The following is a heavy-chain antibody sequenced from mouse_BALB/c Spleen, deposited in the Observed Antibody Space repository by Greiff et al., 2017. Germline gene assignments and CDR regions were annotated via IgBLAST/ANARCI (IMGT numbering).Heavy chain of an antibody. CDR1: GYSFTSYW. V-gene: IGHV1-5*01. CDR3: TRGENGYYWYFDV. D-gene: IGHD2-2*01. CDR2: IYPGNSDT. Sequence: VHVKQSGTVLARPGASVKMSCKASGYSFTSYWMHWVKQRPGQGLEWIGAIYPGNSDTSYNQKFKGKAKLTAVTSASTAYMELSSLTNEDSAVYYCTRGENGYYWYFDVWGAGTTVTVSS. J-gene: IGHJ1*01.